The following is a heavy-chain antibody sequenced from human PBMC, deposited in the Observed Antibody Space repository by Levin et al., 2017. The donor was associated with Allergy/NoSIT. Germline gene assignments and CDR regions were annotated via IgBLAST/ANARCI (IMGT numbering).Heavy chain of an antibody. D-gene: IGHD4-23*01. CDR3: AIGDYGGNPLDY. Sequence: SVKVSCKASGGTFNNYAINWVRQAPGQGLEWMGNIMPIFQTTNYAQNLQGRVTITADGSTRTANMELSSLTSNDTAVYYCAIGDYGGNPLDYWGRGTLVTVSS. CDR1: GGTFNNYA. V-gene: IGHV1-69*13. J-gene: IGHJ4*02. CDR2: IMPIFQTT.